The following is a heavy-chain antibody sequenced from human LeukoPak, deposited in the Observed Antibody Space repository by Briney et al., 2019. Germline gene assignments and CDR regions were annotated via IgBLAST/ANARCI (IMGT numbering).Heavy chain of an antibody. Sequence: GGSLRLSCAASGFTFSSYEMNWVRQAPGKGLEWVSYISSSGSTIYYADSVKGRFTISRDNAKNSLYLQMNSLRAEDTAVYYCARVGYGDYDGAFDIWGQGTMVTVSP. CDR2: ISSSGSTI. D-gene: IGHD4-17*01. J-gene: IGHJ3*02. CDR3: ARVGYGDYDGAFDI. V-gene: IGHV3-48*03. CDR1: GFTFSSYE.